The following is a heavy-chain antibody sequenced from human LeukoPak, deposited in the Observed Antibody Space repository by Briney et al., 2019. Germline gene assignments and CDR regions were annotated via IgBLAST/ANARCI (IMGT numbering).Heavy chain of an antibody. J-gene: IGHJ6*03. CDR1: GFSFSTYW. CDR3: ARRSYRGVIGLYYYYYMDV. V-gene: IGHV3-7*01. CDR2: IKEDGSEK. Sequence: GGSLRLSCVGSGFSFSTYWMSWVRQAPGKGLEWVANIKEDGSEKYYVDSVKGRFTMSRDNAKNSVHLQMNRLRVEDTAVYYCARRSYRGVIGLYYYYYMDVWGKGTPVTVSS. D-gene: IGHD3-16*02.